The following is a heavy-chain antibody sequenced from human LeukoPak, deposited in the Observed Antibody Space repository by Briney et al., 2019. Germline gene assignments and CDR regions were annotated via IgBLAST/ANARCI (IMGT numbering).Heavy chain of an antibody. D-gene: IGHD3-3*01. Sequence: GGSLRLSCAASGFTFDDYGMSWVRQAPGKGLEWVSGINWNGGSTGYADSVKGRFTISRDNAKNSLYLQMNSLRAEDTALYYCAREDDFWSGYYVGGFGYWGQGTLVTVSS. CDR3: AREDDFWSGYYVGGFGY. CDR1: GFTFDDYG. V-gene: IGHV3-20*04. CDR2: INWNGGST. J-gene: IGHJ4*02.